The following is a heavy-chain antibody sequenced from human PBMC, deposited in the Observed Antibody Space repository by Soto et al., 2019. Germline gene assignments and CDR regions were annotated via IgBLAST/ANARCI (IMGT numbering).Heavy chain of an antibody. Sequence: ASVKVSCKASGYTFTSYYMHWVRQAPGQGLEWMGIINPSGGSTSYAQKFQGRVTMTRDTSTSTVYMELSSLRSEDTAVYYCAREGDSSGWYFNYYGMDVWGQGTTVTVS. CDR3: AREGDSSGWYFNYYGMDV. D-gene: IGHD6-19*01. J-gene: IGHJ6*02. CDR1: GYTFTSYY. CDR2: INPSGGST. V-gene: IGHV1-46*01.